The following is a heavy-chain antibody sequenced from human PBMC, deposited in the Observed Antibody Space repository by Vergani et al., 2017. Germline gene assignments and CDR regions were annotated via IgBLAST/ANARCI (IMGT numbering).Heavy chain of an antibody. CDR3: AGDTHSWQRADR. J-gene: IGHJ5*02. CDR2: LSTTGGA. D-gene: IGHD6-13*01. Sequence: QVQLQESGPGLVKPSETLSLTCHVFGVSVTDYNCNWIRQAPGKGLEWIGSLSTTGGATHASHNPSLKSRVSISVDTSKSQFPLRLTSVTAADSAIYYCAGDTHSWQRADRWGQGLLVSVSS. CDR1: GVSVTDYN. V-gene: IGHV4-59*02.